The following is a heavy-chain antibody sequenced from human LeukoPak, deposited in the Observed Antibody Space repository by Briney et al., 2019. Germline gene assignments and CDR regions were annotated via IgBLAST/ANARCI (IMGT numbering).Heavy chain of an antibody. Sequence: ASVKVSCKASGYTFTDYTMHWLRQAPGQRLDWMGWINGGSGNTKYSPEFQGRVTITRDTSTSTAYMELSSLRSEDTAVYYCANPRYDSSGYYYVDWGQGTLVTVSS. V-gene: IGHV1-3*01. CDR1: GYTFTDYT. D-gene: IGHD3-22*01. CDR3: ANPRYDSSGYYYVD. J-gene: IGHJ4*02. CDR2: INGGSGNT.